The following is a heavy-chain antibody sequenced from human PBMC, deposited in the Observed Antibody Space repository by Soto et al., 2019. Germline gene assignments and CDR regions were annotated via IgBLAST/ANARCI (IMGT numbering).Heavy chain of an antibody. V-gene: IGHV4-59*08. CDR1: GGSISSYY. D-gene: IGHD3-3*01. CDR3: ARLTRGYWANYYFWSGSSGLDI. CDR2: IYYSGST. Sequence: SETLSLTCTVSGGSISSYYWSWIRQPPGKGLEWIGYIYYSGSTNYNPSLKSRVTISVDTSKNKFSLKLSSVTAADTAVYYCARLTRGYWANYYFWSGSSGLDIWGQGTMVTVSS. J-gene: IGHJ3*02.